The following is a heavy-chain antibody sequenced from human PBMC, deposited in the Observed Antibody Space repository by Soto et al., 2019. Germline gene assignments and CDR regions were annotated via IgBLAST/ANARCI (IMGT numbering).Heavy chain of an antibody. D-gene: IGHD2-8*01. V-gene: IGHV3-23*01. J-gene: IGHJ5*02. Sequence: EVQLLESGGGLVQPGGSLRLSCTASEVTFRKYAMSWIRQAPGKGLEWVSAIAGHGSNINYADSVRGRFTISRDNPRNTLYLQMNSLRADDTAFSYCAQDGILGNGRLDWFDPWGQGTLVTVTS. CDR1: EVTFRKYA. CDR3: AQDGILGNGRLDWFDP. CDR2: IAGHGSNI.